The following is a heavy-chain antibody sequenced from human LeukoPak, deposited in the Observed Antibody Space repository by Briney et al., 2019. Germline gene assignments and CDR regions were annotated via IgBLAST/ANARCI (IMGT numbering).Heavy chain of an antibody. CDR3: ARGSLNWNYVRYFDY. J-gene: IGHJ4*02. CDR2: IYYSGST. CDR1: GGSISPYY. Sequence: SETLSLTCTVSGGSISPYYWSWIRQPPGKGLEWIGYIYYSGSTNYNPSVKSRVTISVDTSKNQFSLKLSSVTAADTAVYYCARGSLNWNYVRYFDYWGQGTLVTVSS. D-gene: IGHD1-7*01. V-gene: IGHV4-59*01.